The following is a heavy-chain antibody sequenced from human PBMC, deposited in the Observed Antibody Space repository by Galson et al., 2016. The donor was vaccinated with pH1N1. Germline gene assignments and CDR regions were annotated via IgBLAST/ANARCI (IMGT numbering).Heavy chain of an antibody. CDR3: ARLGASVGGTTY. J-gene: IGHJ4*02. CDR2: ISTYTGNA. D-gene: IGHD6-19*01. CDR1: GYTFTTYG. V-gene: IGHV1-18*01. Sequence: SVKVSCKASGYTFTTYGIDWVRQAPGQGLEWMGWISTYTGNAKYAQKFQGRLTLTTDPFTNIAYMELRSLRSDDTAVYYCARLGASVGGTTYWGQGTLVTVSS.